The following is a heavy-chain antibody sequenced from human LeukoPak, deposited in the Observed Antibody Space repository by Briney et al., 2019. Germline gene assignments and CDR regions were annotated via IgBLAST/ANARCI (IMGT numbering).Heavy chain of an antibody. CDR3: ARDRFPPVEHIVVVPAAIRGILVLDY. V-gene: IGHV1-2*02. CDR1: GYTFTGYY. CDR2: INPNSGGT. J-gene: IGHJ4*02. D-gene: IGHD2-2*02. Sequence: ASVKVSCKASGYTFTGYYMHWVRQAPGQGLEWMGWINPNSGGTNYAQKFQGRVTMTRDASISTAYMELSRLRSDDTAVYYCARDRFPPVEHIVVVPAAIRGILVLDYWGQGTLVTVSS.